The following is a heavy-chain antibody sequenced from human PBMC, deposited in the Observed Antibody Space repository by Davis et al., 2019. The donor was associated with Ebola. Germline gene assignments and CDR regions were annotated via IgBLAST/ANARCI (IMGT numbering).Heavy chain of an antibody. CDR3: ARGGDIVVVPAAIRYYYYGMDV. Sequence: AASVKVSCKASGYTFTSYDINWVRQATGQGLEWMGWMNPNSGNTGYAQKFQGRVTMTRNTSISTAYMELSSLRSEDTAVYYCARGGDIVVVPAAIRYYYYGMDVWGQGTTVTVSS. CDR1: GYTFTSYD. V-gene: IGHV1-8*01. CDR2: MNPNSGNT. J-gene: IGHJ6*02. D-gene: IGHD2-2*01.